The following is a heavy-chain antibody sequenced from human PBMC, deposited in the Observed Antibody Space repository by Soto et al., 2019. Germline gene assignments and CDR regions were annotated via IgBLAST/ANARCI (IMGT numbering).Heavy chain of an antibody. CDR2: ISDSSSYT. Sequence: QVQLVESGGGLVKPGGSLRLSCAASGFTFSDYYMSWIRQAPGKGLEWVSYISDSSSYTNYADSVKGRFTISRDNAKNSLYLQMKSLRAADTAVYYCAGDHRGAVAVTWGQGTLVTVSS. V-gene: IGHV3-11*05. CDR3: AGDHRGAVAVT. D-gene: IGHD6-19*01. CDR1: GFTFSDYY. J-gene: IGHJ4*02.